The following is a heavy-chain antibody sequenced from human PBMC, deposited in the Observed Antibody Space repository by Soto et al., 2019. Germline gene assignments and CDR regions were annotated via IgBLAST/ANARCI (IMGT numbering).Heavy chain of an antibody. CDR1: GGSISSYY. CDR3: ARDLYYYGSGRYYDY. CDR2: IYYSGST. D-gene: IGHD3-10*01. Sequence: PSETLSLTCTVSGGSISSYYWSWIRQPPGKGLEWIGYIYYSGSTNYNPSLKSRVTISVDTSKNQFSLKLSSVTAADTAVYYCARDLYYYGSGRYYDYWGQGTLVTVSS. V-gene: IGHV4-59*01. J-gene: IGHJ4*02.